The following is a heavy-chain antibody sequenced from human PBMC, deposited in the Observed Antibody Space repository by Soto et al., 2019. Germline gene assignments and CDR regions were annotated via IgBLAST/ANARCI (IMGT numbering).Heavy chain of an antibody. D-gene: IGHD3-22*01. CDR1: GGSISSYY. V-gene: IGHV4-59*08. CDR2: IYYSGST. Sequence: SETLSLTCTVSGGSISSYYWSWIRQPPGKGLEWIGYIYYSGSTNYNPSLKSRVTISVDTSKNQFSLKLSSVTAADTAVYYCARQRPGERRSSGYYYVFDYWGQGTLVTVSS. J-gene: IGHJ4*02. CDR3: ARQRPGERRSSGYYYVFDY.